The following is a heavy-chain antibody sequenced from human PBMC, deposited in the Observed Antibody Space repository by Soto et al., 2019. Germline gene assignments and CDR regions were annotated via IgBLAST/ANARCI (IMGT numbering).Heavy chain of an antibody. Sequence: GESLKISCKGSGYSFTNYWIGWVRQMPGKGLEWMGIIYPGDSDTRYSPSFQGQVTISADKSISTAYLQWSSLKASDTAMYYCASPATSILGYCTNGVCPRIDSWGQGTLVTVSS. CDR3: ASPATSILGYCTNGVCPRIDS. D-gene: IGHD2-8*01. V-gene: IGHV5-51*01. J-gene: IGHJ4*02. CDR2: IYPGDSDT. CDR1: GYSFTNYW.